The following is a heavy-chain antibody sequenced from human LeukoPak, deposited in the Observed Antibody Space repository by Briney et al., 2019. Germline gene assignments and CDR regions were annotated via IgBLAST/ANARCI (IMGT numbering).Heavy chain of an antibody. Sequence: ASVTVSCKASGYTFTSYGISWVRQAPGQGLEWMGWISAYNGNTNYAQKLQGRVTMTTDTSTSTAYMGLRSLKSDDTAVYYCARDIVVVTAMPDPFDYWGQGTLVTVSS. CDR1: GYTFTSYG. D-gene: IGHD2-21*02. CDR3: ARDIVVVTAMPDPFDY. CDR2: ISAYNGNT. V-gene: IGHV1-18*01. J-gene: IGHJ4*02.